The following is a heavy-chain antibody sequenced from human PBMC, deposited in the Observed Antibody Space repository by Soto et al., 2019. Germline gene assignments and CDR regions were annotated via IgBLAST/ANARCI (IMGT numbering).Heavy chain of an antibody. Sequence: EVQLVESGGGLVQPGGSLRLSCAASGFTFSDYWLSWVRQSPVKGLEWVANMSPDGRKRYYLDSLKGRFTISRDNAKNSLYLKMNRLSAADTAVYFCSRDPLAFHIGGDWGQGTLVIVSS. CDR3: SRDPLAFHIGGD. CDR1: GFTFSDYW. J-gene: IGHJ4*02. V-gene: IGHV3-7*01. CDR2: MSPDGRKR. D-gene: IGHD3-3*02.